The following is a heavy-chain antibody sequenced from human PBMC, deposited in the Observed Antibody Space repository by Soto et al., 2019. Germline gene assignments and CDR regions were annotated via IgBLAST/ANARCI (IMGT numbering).Heavy chain of an antibody. CDR2: ISDGGNT. Sequence: QVQLQESGPGLVKPSETLSLTCSVSDDSISLYYWNWIRQPPGKGLEWIGYISDGGNTNYNPSLTGPVSNSADMSKNEVSLSLTSAIAADTAVYYCARGDGAGNFDFFYYGMDVWGRGTTVTVSS. CDR3: ARGDGAGNFDFFYYGMDV. D-gene: IGHD1-1*01. J-gene: IGHJ6*02. CDR1: DDSISLYY. V-gene: IGHV4-59*13.